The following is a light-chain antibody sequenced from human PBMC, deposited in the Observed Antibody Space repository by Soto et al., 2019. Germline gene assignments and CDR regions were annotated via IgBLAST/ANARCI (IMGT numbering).Light chain of an antibody. J-gene: IGKJ4*01. Sequence: DIQITQSPSSLSSSVGDRVTITCLSSQSISGYLNWYQQKPGKAPKVLISGASTLHNGVPSRFSGRGSGTDFTLTISSLQPEDVATYYCQQSLSTLLTFGGGTKVDI. CDR2: GAS. V-gene: IGKV1-39*01. CDR3: QQSLSTLLT. CDR1: QSISGY.